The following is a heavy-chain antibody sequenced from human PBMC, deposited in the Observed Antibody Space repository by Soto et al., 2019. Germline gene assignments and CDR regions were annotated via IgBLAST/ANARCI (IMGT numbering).Heavy chain of an antibody. J-gene: IGHJ4*02. V-gene: IGHV1-24*01. D-gene: IGHD5-18*01. CDR2: FDPEDGET. Sequence: ASVKVSCKASGYTLTELSMHWVRQAPGKGLEWMGGFDPEDGETIYAQKFQGRVTMTEDTSTDTAYMELSSLRSEDTAVYYCATDHIGYSYDLDYWGQGTLVTVSS. CDR1: GYTLTELS. CDR3: ATDHIGYSYDLDY.